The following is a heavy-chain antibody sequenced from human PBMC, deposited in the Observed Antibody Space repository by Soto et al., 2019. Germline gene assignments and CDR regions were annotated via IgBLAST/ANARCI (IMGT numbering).Heavy chain of an antibody. Sequence: PGGSLRLSCAASGFTFSSYSMNWVRQAPGKGLEWVSSISSSSSYIYYANSVKGRFTISRDNAKNSLYLQMNSLRAEDTAVYYCARRGYSTSDDYYYYMDGWGKGTTVTVSS. V-gene: IGHV3-21*01. CDR3: ARRGYSTSDDYYYYMDG. D-gene: IGHD6-13*01. J-gene: IGHJ6*03. CDR1: GFTFSSYS. CDR2: ISSSSSYI.